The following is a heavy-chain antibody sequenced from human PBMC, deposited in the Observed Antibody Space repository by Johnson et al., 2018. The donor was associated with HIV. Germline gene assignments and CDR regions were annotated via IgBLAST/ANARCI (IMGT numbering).Heavy chain of an antibody. CDR2: ISYDGSNQ. D-gene: IGHD3-3*01. Sequence: QVQLVESGGGVVQPGRSLRLSCAASGFTFSSYAMHWVRQAPGKGLEWVAVISYDGSNQYYADSVKGRFTISRDNSKNTVFLQMNSLRAEDTAMYYCAAYYDFWSGSYTTGFDIWGQGTMVTVSS. CDR3: AAYYDFWSGSYTTGFDI. V-gene: IGHV3-30*04. CDR1: GFTFSSYA. J-gene: IGHJ3*02.